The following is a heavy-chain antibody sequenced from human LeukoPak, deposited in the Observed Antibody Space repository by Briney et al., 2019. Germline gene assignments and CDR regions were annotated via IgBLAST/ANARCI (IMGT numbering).Heavy chain of an antibody. Sequence: GGSLRLPCAASGFTFSTYSMNWVRQAPGKGLEWVSSISSSSSYIYYADSVKGRFTISRDNAKKSVYLQVNSLRAEDTAVYYCARAYSERYGLGYYYMDVWGKGTTVTISS. CDR1: GFTFSTYS. D-gene: IGHD1-26*01. J-gene: IGHJ6*03. CDR3: ARAYSERYGLGYYYMDV. V-gene: IGHV3-21*01. CDR2: ISSSSSYI.